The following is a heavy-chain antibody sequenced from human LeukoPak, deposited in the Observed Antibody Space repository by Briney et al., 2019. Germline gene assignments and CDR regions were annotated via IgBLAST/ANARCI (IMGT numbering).Heavy chain of an antibody. CDR1: GFTFSSYG. J-gene: IGHJ4*02. D-gene: IGHD3-22*01. CDR2: IWYDGSNK. V-gene: IGHV3-33*01. Sequence: PGGSLRLSCAASGFTFSSYGMHWVRQAPGKGLEWVAVIWYDGSNKYYADSVKGRFTISRDNSKNTLYLQMNSLRAEDTAVYYCARDRVHDSSGFYFDYWGQGTLVTVSS. CDR3: ARDRVHDSSGFYFDY.